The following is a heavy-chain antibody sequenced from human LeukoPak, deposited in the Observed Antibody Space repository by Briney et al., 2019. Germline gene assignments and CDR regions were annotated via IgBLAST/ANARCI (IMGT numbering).Heavy chain of an antibody. CDR1: GFTFSSYS. D-gene: IGHD6-19*01. CDR2: ISTSSSTI. V-gene: IGHV3-48*01. Sequence: GGSLRLSCVASGFTFSSYSMNWVRQAPGKGLEWVSYISTSSSTIYYADSVKGRFTISRDNAKNSLYLQMNSLRAEDTAVYYCARVISRAVAGTFDYWGQGTLVTVSS. J-gene: IGHJ4*02. CDR3: ARVISRAVAGTFDY.